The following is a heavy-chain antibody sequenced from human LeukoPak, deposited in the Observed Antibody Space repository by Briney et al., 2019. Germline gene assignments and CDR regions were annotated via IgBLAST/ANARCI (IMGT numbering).Heavy chain of an antibody. CDR3: SSWYGDFQH. V-gene: IGHV1-46*01. Sequence: GASVKVSCKASGYTFTSYYMHWVRQAPRQGLEWMGIINPSGGSTSYAQKFQGRVTMTRDTSTSTAYMELSSLRSEDTAVYYCSSWYGDFQHWGQGTLVTVSS. J-gene: IGHJ1*01. CDR2: INPSGGST. CDR1: GYTFTSYY. D-gene: IGHD6-13*01.